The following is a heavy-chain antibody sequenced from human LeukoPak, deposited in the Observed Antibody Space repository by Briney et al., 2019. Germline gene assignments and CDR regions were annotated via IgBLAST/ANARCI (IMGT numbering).Heavy chain of an antibody. Sequence: ASVKVSCKASGYTFTRYGISWVRQAPGRGLQWLGWISASNGNTNYAQKFRDRVIMSTDTSTGTAYLDVRSLTSDDTAVYYCARDHSNWNYAPDFWGQGTLVIVSS. V-gene: IGHV1-18*01. D-gene: IGHD1-7*01. CDR3: ARDHSNWNYAPDF. J-gene: IGHJ4*02. CDR2: ISASNGNT. CDR1: GYTFTRYG.